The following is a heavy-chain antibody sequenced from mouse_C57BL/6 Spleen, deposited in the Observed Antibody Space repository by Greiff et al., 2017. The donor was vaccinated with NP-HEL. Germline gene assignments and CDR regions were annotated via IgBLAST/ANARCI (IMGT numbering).Heavy chain of an antibody. CDR2: ISSGGDYI. J-gene: IGHJ3*01. CDR1: GFTFSSYA. CDR3: TRDRDYGSRLAY. V-gene: IGHV5-9-1*02. D-gene: IGHD1-1*01. Sequence: EVMLVESGEGLVKPGGSLKLSCAASGFTFSSYAMSWVRQTPEKRLEWVAYISSGGDYIYYADTVKGRFTISRDNARNTLYLQMSSLKSEDTAMYYCTRDRDYGSRLAYWGQGTLVTVSA.